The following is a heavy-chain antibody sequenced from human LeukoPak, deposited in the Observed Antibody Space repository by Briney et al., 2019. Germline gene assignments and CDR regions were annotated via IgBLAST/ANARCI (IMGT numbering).Heavy chain of an antibody. CDR2: IRSKAKSYAT. CDR3: TRGLPYYYDSSGYPLDAFDI. D-gene: IGHD3-22*01. Sequence: GGSLRLSRAASGFTFSGSAMHWVRQASGKGLEWVGRIRSKAKSYATAYAASVKGRFTISRDDSKNTAYLQMNSLKTEDTAVYYCTRGLPYYYDSSGYPLDAFDIWGQGTMVTVSS. V-gene: IGHV3-73*01. J-gene: IGHJ3*02. CDR1: GFTFSGSA.